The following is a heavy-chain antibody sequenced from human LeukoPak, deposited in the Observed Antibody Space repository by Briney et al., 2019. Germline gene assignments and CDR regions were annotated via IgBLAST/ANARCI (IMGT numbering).Heavy chain of an antibody. CDR2: INHSGST. CDR3: ARKPLAAAGLDY. D-gene: IGHD6-13*01. V-gene: IGHV4-34*01. J-gene: IGHJ4*02. CDR1: GGPFSGYY. Sequence: KPSETLSLTCAVYGGPFSGYYWSWIRQPPGKGLEWIGEINHSGSTNYNPSLKSRVTISVDTSKNQFSLKLSSVTAADTAVYYCARKPLAAAGLDYWGQGTLVTVSS.